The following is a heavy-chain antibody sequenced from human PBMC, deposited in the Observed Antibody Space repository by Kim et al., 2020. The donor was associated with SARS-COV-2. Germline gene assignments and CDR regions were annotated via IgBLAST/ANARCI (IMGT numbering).Heavy chain of an antibody. J-gene: IGHJ5*02. CDR3: ARGIGTSRFDP. Sequence: ASVKVSCKASGYTFSSFYIHWVRQAPGQGLEWMGLINPTGGSTISAQKFQGRVAMTRDTSTSTVYMDLSSLRFEDTAIYYCARGIGTSRFDPWGQGTLVT. CDR2: INPTGGST. CDR1: GYTFSSFY. V-gene: IGHV1-46*01.